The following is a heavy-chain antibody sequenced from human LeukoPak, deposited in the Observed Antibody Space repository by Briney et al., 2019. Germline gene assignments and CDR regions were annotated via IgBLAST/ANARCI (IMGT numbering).Heavy chain of an antibody. CDR1: GFTFSSYA. V-gene: IGHV3-23*01. D-gene: IGHD5-18*01. J-gene: IGHJ4*02. CDR3: AKDLVGSYGPNLYYFDY. Sequence: GGSLRLSCAASGFTFSSYAMSWVRQAPGKGLEWGSAISGSGGSTYYADSVKGRFTISRDNSKNTLYLQMNSLRAEDTAVYYCAKDLVGSYGPNLYYFDYWGQGTLVTVSS. CDR2: ISGSGGST.